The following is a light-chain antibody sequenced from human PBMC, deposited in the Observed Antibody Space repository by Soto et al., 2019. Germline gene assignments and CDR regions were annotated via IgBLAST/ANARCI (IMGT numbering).Light chain of an antibody. CDR3: QQYYSYPLT. J-gene: IGKJ4*01. V-gene: IGKV1-8*01. Sequence: AIRMTQSPSSLSASTGDRVTITCRASQGISSYLAWYQQKPGKAPKLLIYAASTLQSGVPSRFSGSGSGTDFTLTISCLQSEDFATYYCQQYYSYPLTFGGATMVEIK. CDR2: AAS. CDR1: QGISSY.